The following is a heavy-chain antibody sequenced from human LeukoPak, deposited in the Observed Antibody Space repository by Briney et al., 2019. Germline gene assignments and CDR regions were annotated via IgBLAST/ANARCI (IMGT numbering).Heavy chain of an antibody. D-gene: IGHD1-7*01. CDR1: GGSISSYY. CDR2: IYTSGST. V-gene: IGHV4-4*07. J-gene: IGHJ6*03. Sequence: PSETLSLTCTVSGGSISSYYWSWIRQPAGKGLDWIGRIYTSGSTNYNPSLKSRVTMSVDTSKNQFSLKLSSVTAADTAVYYCARVSGTTSDYYYMDVWGKGTTVTVSS. CDR3: ARVSGTTSDYYYMDV.